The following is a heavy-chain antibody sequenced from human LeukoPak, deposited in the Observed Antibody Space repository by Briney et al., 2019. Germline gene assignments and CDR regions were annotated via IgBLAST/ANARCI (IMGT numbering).Heavy chain of an antibody. CDR3: ARNLSPVVTPGSLKY. V-gene: IGHV3-11*06. D-gene: IGHD4-23*01. CDR1: GFTFSDYY. J-gene: IGHJ4*02. Sequence: PGGSLRLSCAASGFTFSDYYMSWIRQAPGKGLEWVSYISSSSSYTNYADSVKGRFTISRDNAKNSLYLQMNSLRAEDTAVYYCARNLSPVVTPGSLKYWGQGTLVTVSS. CDR2: ISSSSSYT.